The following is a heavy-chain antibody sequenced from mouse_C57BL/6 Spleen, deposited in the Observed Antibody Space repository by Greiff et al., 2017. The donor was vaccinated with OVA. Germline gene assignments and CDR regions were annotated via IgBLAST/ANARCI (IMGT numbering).Heavy chain of an antibody. CDR2: IDPETGGT. CDR3: KDYSNYEWYFDV. V-gene: IGHV1-15*01. Sequence: QVQLKESGAELVRPGASVTLSCKASGYTFTDYEMHWVKQTPVHGLEWIGAIDPETGGTAYNQKFKGKAILTADKSSSTAYMELRSLTSEDSAVYYCKDYSNYEWYFDVWGTGTTVTVSS. D-gene: IGHD2-5*01. CDR1: GYTFTDYE. J-gene: IGHJ1*03.